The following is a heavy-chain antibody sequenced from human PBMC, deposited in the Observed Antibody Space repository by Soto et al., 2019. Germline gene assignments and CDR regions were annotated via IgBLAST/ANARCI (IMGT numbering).Heavy chain of an antibody. D-gene: IGHD4-4*01. V-gene: IGHV3-23*01. CDR3: AKVPTGEMATVFQAFDI. CDR1: EFTFSSYA. J-gene: IGHJ3*02. CDR2: ISGSGGST. Sequence: ELQLLESGGGLVQPGGSLRLSCVASEFTFSSYAMSWVRQAPGKGLEWVSAISGSGGSTYYTDSVKGRFAVSRDNSKGTLYLQMNSLRDEDTAVYYCAKVPTGEMATVFQAFDIWGQGTMVTVSS.